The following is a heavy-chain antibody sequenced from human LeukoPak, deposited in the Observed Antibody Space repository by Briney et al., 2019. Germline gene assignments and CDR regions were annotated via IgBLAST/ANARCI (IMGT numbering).Heavy chain of an antibody. CDR2: ISYDGSNK. J-gene: IGHJ4*02. D-gene: IGHD6-19*01. CDR3: ASLNLAVAGTFDY. V-gene: IGHV3-30-3*01. CDR1: GFTFSSYA. Sequence: GGSLRLSCAASGFTFSSYAMHWVRQAPGKGLEWVAVISYDGSNKYYADSMEGRFTISRDNPKNTLYLQMTSLRAEDSAVYYCASLNLAVAGTFDYWGQGTLVTVSS.